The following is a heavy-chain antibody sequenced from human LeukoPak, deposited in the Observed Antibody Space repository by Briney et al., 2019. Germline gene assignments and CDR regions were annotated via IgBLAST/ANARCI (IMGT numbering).Heavy chain of an antibody. V-gene: IGHV3-30*02. J-gene: IGHJ4*02. Sequence: GGSLRLSCAAPGFTFSNYGIHWVRQAPGKGLEWVAFIRYDVSNKYYADSVKGRFTISRDNSKNTLYLQMNSLRVEDTAVYYCAKTGNPATGDHWGQGTLVTVSS. D-gene: IGHD1-1*01. CDR1: GFTFSNYG. CDR3: AKTGNPATGDH. CDR2: IRYDVSNK.